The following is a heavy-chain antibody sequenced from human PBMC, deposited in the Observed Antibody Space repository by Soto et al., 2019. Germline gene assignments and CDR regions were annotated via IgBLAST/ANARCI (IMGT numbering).Heavy chain of an antibody. D-gene: IGHD1-26*01. CDR3: ARDQDENRAQWFDP. Sequence: QVQLQESGPGLVKPSQTLSLTCTVSGGSISSGGYYWSWIRQHPGKGLEWIGYIYYSGSTYYNPSLKSRFTLSVDTSKNQFSLKLSSVTAADTAVYYCARDQDENRAQWFDPWGQGTLVTVSS. J-gene: IGHJ5*02. CDR1: GGSISSGGYY. CDR2: IYYSGST. V-gene: IGHV4-31*03.